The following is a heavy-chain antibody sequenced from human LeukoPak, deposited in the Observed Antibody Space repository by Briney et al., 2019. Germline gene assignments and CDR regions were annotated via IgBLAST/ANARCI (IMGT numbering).Heavy chain of an antibody. V-gene: IGHV1-69*04. CDR3: ARDSTSTYYDFWSGYYNSSLPN. J-gene: IGHJ4*02. D-gene: IGHD3-3*01. CDR1: GGTFSSYT. Sequence: SVKVSCKASGGTFSSYTISWVRQAPGQGLEWMGRIIPILGIANYAQKFQGRVTITADKSTSTAYMELSSLRSEDTAVYYCARDSTSTYYDFWSGYYNSSLPNWGQGTLVTVSS. CDR2: IIPILGIA.